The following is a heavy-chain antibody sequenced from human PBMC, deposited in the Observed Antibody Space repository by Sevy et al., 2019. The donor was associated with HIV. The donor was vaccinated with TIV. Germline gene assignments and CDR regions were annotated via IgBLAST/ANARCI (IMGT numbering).Heavy chain of an antibody. CDR2: ASGRGGDT. CDR3: AKDTLRGHQVGGSAMDV. J-gene: IGHJ6*02. CDR1: GFTFSDYG. V-gene: IGHV3-23*01. D-gene: IGHD3-10*01. Sequence: GGSLRLSCAVSGFTFSDYGMSWVRQAPGKGLEWVSSASGRGGDTCYIDSVKGRFTVSRDTSKNTLFLQMNSVRAEDTAVYYCAKDTLRGHQVGGSAMDVWGQGTTVTVSS.